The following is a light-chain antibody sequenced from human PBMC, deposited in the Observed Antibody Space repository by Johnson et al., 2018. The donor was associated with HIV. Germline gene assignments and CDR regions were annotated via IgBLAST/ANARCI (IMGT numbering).Light chain of an antibody. CDR2: ANN. CDR1: SSNIGNNY. Sequence: QSVLSQPPSVSAAPGQKVTIACSGSSSNIGNNYVSWYQQLPGTAPKLLIYANNRRPSGIPDRFSGSKSGTSATLGITGLQTGDEADYYCGTWDSSLSAYVVGTGTKVT. J-gene: IGLJ1*01. V-gene: IGLV1-51*02. CDR3: GTWDSSLSAYV.